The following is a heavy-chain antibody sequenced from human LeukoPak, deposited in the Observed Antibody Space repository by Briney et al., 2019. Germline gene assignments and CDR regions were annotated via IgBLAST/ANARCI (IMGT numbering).Heavy chain of an antibody. CDR2: MNPNSGNT. V-gene: IGHV1-8*01. CDR1: RYTFTSYD. J-gene: IGHJ6*03. Sequence: ASVKVSCKASRYTFTSYDINWVRQATGQGLEWMGWMNPNSGNTGYAQKFQGRVTMTRNTSVSTAYMELSSLRSEDTAVYYCARAARRIAAAGTGQNHGVDYYYMDVWGKGTTVTASS. CDR3: ARAARRIAAAGTGQNHGVDYYYMDV. D-gene: IGHD6-13*01.